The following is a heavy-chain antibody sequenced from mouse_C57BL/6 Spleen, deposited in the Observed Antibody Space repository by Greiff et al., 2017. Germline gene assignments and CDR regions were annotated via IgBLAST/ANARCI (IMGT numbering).Heavy chain of an antibody. CDR1: GYTFTTYP. CDR3: ARRDSSGYGFAY. J-gene: IGHJ3*01. D-gene: IGHD3-2*02. Sequence: QVQLKESGAELVKPGASVKMSCQASGYTFTTYPIEWMKQNHGKSLEWIGNFHPYNDDTKYNEKFKGKATLTVEKSSSTVYLELSRLTSDDSAVYYCARRDSSGYGFAYWGQGTLVTVSA. CDR2: FHPYNDDT. V-gene: IGHV1-47*01.